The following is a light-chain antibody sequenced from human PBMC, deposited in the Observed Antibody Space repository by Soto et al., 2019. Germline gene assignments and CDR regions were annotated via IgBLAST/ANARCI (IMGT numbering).Light chain of an antibody. V-gene: IGKV1-39*01. Sequence: DIQMTQSPSSQSASVGDRVTITCRASQSISSYLNWYQQKPGKAPKLLIYAASSLQSGVPSRFSGSGSGTDFTLTISSLQPEDFATYYCQQSYSTPRTFGQGTKV. J-gene: IGKJ1*01. CDR1: QSISSY. CDR2: AAS. CDR3: QQSYSTPRT.